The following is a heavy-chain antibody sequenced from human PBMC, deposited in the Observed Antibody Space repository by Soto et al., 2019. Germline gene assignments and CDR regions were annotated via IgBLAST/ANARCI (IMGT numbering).Heavy chain of an antibody. V-gene: IGHV3-30*04. Sequence: GGSLRLSCAASGFTFSSYAMHWVRQAPGKGLEWVAITSYDGSNKNYADSVKGRFTISRDNSKNSLYLQMNSLRAEDTAVYHCARDLYGGNPPHLFDYWGQGTLVTVSS. J-gene: IGHJ4*02. CDR3: ARDLYGGNPPHLFDY. CDR1: GFTFSSYA. CDR2: TSYDGSNK. D-gene: IGHD2-15*01.